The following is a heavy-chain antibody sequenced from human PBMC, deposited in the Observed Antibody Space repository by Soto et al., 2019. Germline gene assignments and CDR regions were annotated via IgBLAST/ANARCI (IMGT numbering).Heavy chain of an antibody. CDR1: VYTFTGYY. J-gene: IGHJ4*02. CDR3: ARVGLSSIAARY. Sequence: ASXXXSCKASVYTFTGYYMHWARQAPGQGLEWMGWINPNSGGTNYAQKFQGRVTMTRDTSISTAYMELSRLRSDDTAVYYCARVGLSSIAARYWGQGTLVTVSS. D-gene: IGHD6-6*01. CDR2: INPNSGGT. V-gene: IGHV1-2*02.